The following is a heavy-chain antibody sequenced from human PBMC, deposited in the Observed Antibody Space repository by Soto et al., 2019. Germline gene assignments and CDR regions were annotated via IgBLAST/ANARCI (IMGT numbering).Heavy chain of an antibody. CDR1: GDSSASYN. CDR2: VYSSGST. Sequence: SETLSLTCTVSGDSSASYNCNWLRQPPGKALEWIGYVYSSGSTNYNPSLKSRVTISVDTSRNQFSLKVNSVTAADTAVYYCARRAVVAVTGSLDNWLDPWGQGILVTVSS. D-gene: IGHD2-21*01. V-gene: IGHV4-59*01. J-gene: IGHJ5*02. CDR3: ARRAVVAVTGSLDNWLDP.